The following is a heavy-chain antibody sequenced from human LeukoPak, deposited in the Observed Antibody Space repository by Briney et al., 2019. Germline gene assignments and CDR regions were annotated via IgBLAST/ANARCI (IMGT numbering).Heavy chain of an antibody. D-gene: IGHD2-2*01. V-gene: IGHV3-30*18. CDR2: ISYDGSNK. J-gene: IGHJ5*02. CDR1: GFTFSSYG. Sequence: HPGRSLRLSCAASGFTFSSYGLHWVRQAPGKGLEWVALISYDGSNKYYADSVKGRFTISRDNSKNTLYLQMNSLRAEDTAVYYCAKEGTYCSSTSCYHNWFDPWGQGTLVTVSS. CDR3: AKEGTYCSSTSCYHNWFDP.